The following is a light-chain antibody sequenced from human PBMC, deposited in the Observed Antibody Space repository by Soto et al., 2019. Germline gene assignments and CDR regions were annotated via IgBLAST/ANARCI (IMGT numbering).Light chain of an antibody. Sequence: EIPLTQSPSSLAASVGYRLTLTCRASRNVSIYLNWYQHKPGKGPTLLIHATSNLQIGVPSRFSGSGSGTEFTLTISSLEPEDFGTYYCQQSYKMPSFGQGTRRENK. CDR3: QQSYKMPS. CDR2: ATS. V-gene: IGKV1-39*01. J-gene: IGKJ5*01. CDR1: RNVSIY.